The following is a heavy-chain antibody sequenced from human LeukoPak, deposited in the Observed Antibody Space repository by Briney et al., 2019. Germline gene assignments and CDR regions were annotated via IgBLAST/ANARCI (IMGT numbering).Heavy chain of an antibody. Sequence: ASVKVSCKASGYTFTSYYMHWVRQAPGQGLEWMGIINPSGGSTSYAQKFQGRVTMTRDTSISTAYMELSRLRSDDTAVYYGARGAWGDYWGQGTLVTVSS. V-gene: IGHV1-46*01. CDR1: GYTFTSYY. CDR2: INPSGGST. CDR3: ARGAWGDY. D-gene: IGHD3-16*01. J-gene: IGHJ4*02.